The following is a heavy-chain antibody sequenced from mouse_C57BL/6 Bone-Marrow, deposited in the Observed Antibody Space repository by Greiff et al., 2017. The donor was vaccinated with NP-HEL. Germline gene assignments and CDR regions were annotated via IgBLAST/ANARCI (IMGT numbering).Heavy chain of an antibody. V-gene: IGHV1-64*01. Sequence: VQLRQPGAELVKPGASVKLSCKASGYTFTSYWMHWVKQRPGQGLEWIGMIHPNSGSTNYNEKFKSKATLTVDKSSSTAYMQLSSLTSEDSAVYYCARGGNPFAYWGQGTLVTVSA. J-gene: IGHJ3*01. CDR2: IHPNSGST. CDR3: ARGGNPFAY. D-gene: IGHD2-1*01. CDR1: GYTFTSYW.